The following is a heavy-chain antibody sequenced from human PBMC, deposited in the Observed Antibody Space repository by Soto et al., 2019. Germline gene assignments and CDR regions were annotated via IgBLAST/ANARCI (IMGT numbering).Heavy chain of an antibody. D-gene: IGHD2-15*01. Sequence: GGSLRLSCSASGFTFSSYGMHWVRQATGKGLEWVAVIWYDGSNKYYADSVKGRFTISRDNSKNTLYLQMNSLRAEDTAVYYCARDRARYCSGGSCYLGYYGMDVWGQGTTVTVSS. CDR1: GFTFSSYG. CDR2: IWYDGSNK. V-gene: IGHV3-33*01. CDR3: ARDRARYCSGGSCYLGYYGMDV. J-gene: IGHJ6*02.